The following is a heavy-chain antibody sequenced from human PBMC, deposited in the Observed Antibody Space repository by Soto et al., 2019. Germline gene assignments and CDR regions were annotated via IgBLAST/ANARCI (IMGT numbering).Heavy chain of an antibody. CDR2: INPKSGGT. CDR1: GYTFTGFY. J-gene: IGHJ4*02. CDR3: ATKAGY. V-gene: IGHV1-2*02. Sequence: ASVKVSCKASGYTFTGFYLHWVRQAPGQGLEWMGWINPKSGGTNYAQKFQGRVTMTRDTSISTAYVEISSLRSDDTALYYCATKAGYWGQGTLVTVSS.